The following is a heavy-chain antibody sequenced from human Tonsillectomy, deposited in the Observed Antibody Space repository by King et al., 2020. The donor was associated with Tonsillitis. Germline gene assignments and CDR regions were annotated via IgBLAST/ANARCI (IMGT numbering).Heavy chain of an antibody. J-gene: IGHJ3*02. CDR2: ISGYNGNT. Sequence: QLVQSVAEVEKPGASVKVSCKASGYNFINYGITWVRQAPGQGLWGMGWISGYNGNTNYAQKFQGRVTMTRDTSTSTVHMALRSLRSDDTAVYYCARGRSGTRAAFDIWGQGTMVTVSS. V-gene: IGHV1-18*01. CDR3: ARGRSGTRAAFDI. CDR1: GYNFINYG. D-gene: IGHD1-1*01.